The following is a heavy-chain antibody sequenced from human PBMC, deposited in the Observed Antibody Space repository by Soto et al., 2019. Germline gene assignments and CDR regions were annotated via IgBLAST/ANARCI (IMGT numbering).Heavy chain of an antibody. CDR3: AKDQYRYSGSCDY. CDR2: ISYDGSNK. V-gene: IGHV3-30*18. CDR1: GFTFSSYG. Sequence: QVQLVESGGGVVQPGRSLRFSCAASGFTFSSYGMHWVRQAPGKGLEWVAVISYDGSNKYYADSVKGRFTISRDNSKNTLYLQMNSLRAEDTAVYYCAKDQYRYSGSCDYWGQGTLVTVSS. D-gene: IGHD1-26*01. J-gene: IGHJ4*02.